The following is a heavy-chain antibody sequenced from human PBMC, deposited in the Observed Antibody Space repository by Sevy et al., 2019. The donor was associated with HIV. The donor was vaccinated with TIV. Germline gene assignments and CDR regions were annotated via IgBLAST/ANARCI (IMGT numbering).Heavy chain of an antibody. CDR1: GFTFSSYA. CDR2: ISGSGGST. CDR3: AKVLVTMIVAANYFDY. Sequence: GGSLRLSCAASGFTFSSYAMSWVRQAPGKGLEWVSAISGSGGSTYYADSVKGRFTISRDNSRNTLYLQMNSLRAEDTAVYYCAKVLVTMIVAANYFDYWGQGTLVTVSS. V-gene: IGHV3-23*01. D-gene: IGHD3-22*01. J-gene: IGHJ4*02.